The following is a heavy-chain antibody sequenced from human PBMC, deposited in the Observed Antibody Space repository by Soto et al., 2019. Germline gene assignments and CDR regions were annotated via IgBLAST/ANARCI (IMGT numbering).Heavy chain of an antibody. CDR3: AREGGSYYFDY. Sequence: VQVVESGGGLVQPGGSLRLSCAASGFTFRSYAMHWVRQAPGKGLEYVSTISRNGGSTYYANSVKGRFTISRDNSKNTLYLQMGSLRAEDMAVYYCAREGGSYYFDYWRQGTLVTVSS. D-gene: IGHD1-26*01. J-gene: IGHJ4*02. V-gene: IGHV3-64*01. CDR1: GFTFRSYA. CDR2: ISRNGGST.